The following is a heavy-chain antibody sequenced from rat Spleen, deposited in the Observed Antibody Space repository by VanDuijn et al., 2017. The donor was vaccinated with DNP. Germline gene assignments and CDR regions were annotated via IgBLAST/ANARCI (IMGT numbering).Heavy chain of an antibody. CDR2: ISYSGGT. CDR3: ARGLNYGGYIYSWYFDF. Sequence: EVQLQESGPGLVKPSQSLSLTCSVTDYSITNNYWGWIRKFPGNKMEWMGYISYSGGTSYNPSLKSRISITRDTSKNQFFLQLNSVTTEDTATYYCARGLNYGGYIYSWYFDFWGPGTMVTVSS. J-gene: IGHJ1*01. V-gene: IGHV3-1*01. D-gene: IGHD1-11*01. CDR1: DYSITNNY.